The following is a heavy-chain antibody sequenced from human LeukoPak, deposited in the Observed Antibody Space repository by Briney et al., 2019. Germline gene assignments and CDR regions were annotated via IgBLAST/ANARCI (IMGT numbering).Heavy chain of an antibody. CDR1: GGSFSGYY. J-gene: IGHJ4*02. D-gene: IGHD3-10*01. CDR2: IYHSGST. V-gene: IGHV4-34*01. Sequence: PSETLSLTCAVYGGSFSGYYWSWIRQPPGKGLEWIGEIYHSGSTNYNPSLKSRVTISVDTSKNQFSLKLSSVTAADTAVYYCARGLFRITMVRGVMFDYWGQGTLVTVSS. CDR3: ARGLFRITMVRGVMFDY.